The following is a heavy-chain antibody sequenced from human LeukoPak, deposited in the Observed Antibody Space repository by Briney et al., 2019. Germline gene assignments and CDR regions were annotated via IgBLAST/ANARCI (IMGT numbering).Heavy chain of an antibody. D-gene: IGHD1-1*01. J-gene: IGHJ6*02. CDR1: GFTFSNYT. CDR2: ISTSGNTR. Sequence: GGSLRLSCAASGFTFSNYTMSWVRQAPGKGLEWVSYISTSGNTRYYAGSVKGRFTISRDNAKNSLYLQMNSLRAEDTAVYYCARVSGTTGTTSPYYYGMDVWGQGTTVTVSS. CDR3: ARVSGTTGTTSPYYYGMDV. V-gene: IGHV3-48*04.